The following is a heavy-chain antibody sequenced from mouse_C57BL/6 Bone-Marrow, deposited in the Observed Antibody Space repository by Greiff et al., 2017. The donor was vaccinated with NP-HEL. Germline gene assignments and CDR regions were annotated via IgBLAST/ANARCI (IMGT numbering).Heavy chain of an antibody. J-gene: IGHJ3*01. Sequence: VKLQESGAELMKPGASVKLSCKATGYTFTGYWIEWVKQRPGHGLEWIGEILPGSGSTNYNEKFKGKATFTADTSSNTAYMQLSSLTTEDSAIYYCAGEKAPYYGSSYGFAYWGQGTLVTVSA. CDR3: AGEKAPYYGSSYGFAY. V-gene: IGHV1-9*01. CDR1: GYTFTGYW. CDR2: ILPGSGST. D-gene: IGHD1-1*01.